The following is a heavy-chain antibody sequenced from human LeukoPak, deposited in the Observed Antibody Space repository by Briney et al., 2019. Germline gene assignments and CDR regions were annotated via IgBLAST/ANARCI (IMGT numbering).Heavy chain of an antibody. CDR3: ASPRNSSGYYFIFDY. J-gene: IGHJ4*02. V-gene: IGHV3-23*01. CDR2: IVGSGVTT. D-gene: IGHD3-22*01. Sequence: GGSLRLSCAGSGFTFSSYAMSWVRQAPGKGLEWVSGIVGSGVTTYYADSVKGRFTISRDNSKNTLYLQMNSLRAGDTAVYYCASPRNSSGYYFIFDYWGQGTLVIVSS. CDR1: GFTFSSYA.